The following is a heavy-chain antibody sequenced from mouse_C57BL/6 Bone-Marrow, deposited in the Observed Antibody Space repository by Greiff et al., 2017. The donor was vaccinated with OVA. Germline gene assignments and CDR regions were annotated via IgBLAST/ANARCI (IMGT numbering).Heavy chain of an antibody. CDR1: GFSLTSYG. J-gene: IGHJ4*01. Sequence: QVQLQQSGPGLVQPSQSLSITCTVSGFSLTSYGVHWVRQSPGKGLEWLGVIWSGGSTDYNAAFISRLSISKDNSKSQVFFKMNSLQADDTAIYDCARGVYYYGSRALYYAMDYWGQGTSVTVSS. CDR3: ARGVYYYGSRALYYAMDY. D-gene: IGHD1-1*01. V-gene: IGHV2-2*01. CDR2: IWSGGST.